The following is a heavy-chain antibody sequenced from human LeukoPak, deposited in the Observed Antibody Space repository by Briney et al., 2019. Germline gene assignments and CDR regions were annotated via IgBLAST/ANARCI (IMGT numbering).Heavy chain of an antibody. CDR2: FDPEDGER. CDR1: GYSLTEIS. CDR3: ATDRDGYNYYFDS. Sequence: ASVKVSCKVSGYSLTEISMHWVRQAPGKGLEWMGGFDPEDGERMSAQKFQGSVTMTEDTSTDTDYMELSSLRPEDTAVYYCATDRDGYNYYFDSWGQGTLVTVSS. D-gene: IGHD5-24*01. V-gene: IGHV1-24*01. J-gene: IGHJ4*02.